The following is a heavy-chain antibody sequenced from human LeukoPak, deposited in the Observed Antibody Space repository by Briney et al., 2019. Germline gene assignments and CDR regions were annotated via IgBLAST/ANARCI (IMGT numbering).Heavy chain of an antibody. CDR3: ARPPYYYDSSGLDY. CDR2: INSEETVA. D-gene: IGHD3-22*01. CDR1: GFTFSTYW. V-gene: IGHV3-74*01. J-gene: IGHJ4*02. Sequence: QTGGSLRLSCAASGFTFSTYWMHWVRQAPGKGLVWVSRINSEETVANYADSVRGRFTISRDNAKNTLYLQMNSLRAEDTAVYYCARPPYYYDSSGLDYWGQGTLVTVSS.